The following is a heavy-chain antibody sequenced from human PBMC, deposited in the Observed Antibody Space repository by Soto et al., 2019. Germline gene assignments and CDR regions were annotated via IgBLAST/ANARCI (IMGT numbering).Heavy chain of an antibody. V-gene: IGHV4-59*01. CDR2: IYYSGST. CDR1: GGSISSYY. D-gene: IGHD5-18*01. J-gene: IGHJ4*02. CDR3: ARLVGYSYGSYFDY. Sequence: SETLSLTCTVSGGSISSYYWSWIRQPPGKGLEWIGYIYYSGSTNYNPSLKSRVTISVDTSKNQFSLKLSSVTAADTAVYYCARLVGYSYGSYFDYWGQGXLVTVYS.